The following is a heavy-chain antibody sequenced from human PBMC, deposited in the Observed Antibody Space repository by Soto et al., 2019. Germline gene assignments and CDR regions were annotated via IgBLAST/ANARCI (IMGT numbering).Heavy chain of an antibody. J-gene: IGHJ6*02. CDR2: IKSKTDGGTT. CDR1: GFTFSNAW. D-gene: IGHD2-2*01. Sequence: GGSLRLSCAASGFTFSNAWMNWVRQAPGKGLEWVGRIKSKTDGGTTDYAAPVKGRFTISRDDSKNTLYLQMNSLKTEDTAVYYCTTDIVVVPALYGMDVWGQGTTVTVSS. V-gene: IGHV3-15*07. CDR3: TTDIVVVPALYGMDV.